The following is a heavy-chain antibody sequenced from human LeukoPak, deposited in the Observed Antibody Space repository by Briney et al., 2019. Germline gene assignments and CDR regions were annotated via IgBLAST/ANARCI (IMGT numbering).Heavy chain of an antibody. CDR1: GFPLSIFT. CDR2: INSHDDSP. J-gene: IGHJ4*02. Sequence: GGSLTLSCAVSGFPLSIFTMSWVRQAPGKGMEWISTINSHDDSPYYADSVTSRLTITSDNSKNTVFLQMINLRAEDTAIFYYAKEGLCPNVCPTQIEVAVYFDSWGQGIMVSVSS. V-gene: IGHV3-23*01. CDR3: AKEGLCPNVCPTQIEVAVYFDS. D-gene: IGHD6-19*01.